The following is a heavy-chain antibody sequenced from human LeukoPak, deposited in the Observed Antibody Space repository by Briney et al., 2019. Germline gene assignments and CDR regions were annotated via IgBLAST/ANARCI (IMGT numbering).Heavy chain of an antibody. J-gene: IGHJ6*03. CDR3: ARSSRYYYYYYYMDV. D-gene: IGHD6-6*01. Sequence: PSETLSLTCAVYGGSFSGYYWSWIRQPPGKGLEWIGEINHSGSTNYNPSLKSRVTISVDTSKNQFSLKLSSVTAADTAVYYCARSSRYYYYYYYMDVWGKGTTATVSS. CDR1: GGSFSGYY. CDR2: INHSGST. V-gene: IGHV4-34*01.